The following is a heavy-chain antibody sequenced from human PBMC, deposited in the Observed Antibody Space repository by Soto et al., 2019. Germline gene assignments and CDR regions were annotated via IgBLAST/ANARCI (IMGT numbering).Heavy chain of an antibody. CDR1: GFTFSSYW. D-gene: IGHD2-15*01. Sequence: GGSLRLSCAASGFTFSSYWMSWVRQAPGKGLEWVANIKQDGSEKYYVDSVKGRFTISRDNAKNLLYLQMNSLRAEDTAVYYCASLPGYCSGGSCYSSYYYYMDVWGKGTTVTVSS. CDR3: ASLPGYCSGGSCYSSYYYYMDV. CDR2: IKQDGSEK. V-gene: IGHV3-7*01. J-gene: IGHJ6*03.